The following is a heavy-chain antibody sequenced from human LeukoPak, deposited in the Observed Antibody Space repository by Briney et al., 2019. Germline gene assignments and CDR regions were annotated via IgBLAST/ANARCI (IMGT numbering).Heavy chain of an antibody. Sequence: SSETLSLTCTVSGGSLSDSNYFWAWIRQPPGKGVEWLGSLFYTGVTYYNPSLKSRVTISVDTSKNQFSLKLSSVTAPDTAVYYCARQVGGSKQVDYCGQGTLVTVSS. CDR1: GGSLSDSNYF. CDR2: LFYTGVT. CDR3: ARQVGGSKQVDY. J-gene: IGHJ4*02. D-gene: IGHD1-26*01. V-gene: IGHV4-39*01.